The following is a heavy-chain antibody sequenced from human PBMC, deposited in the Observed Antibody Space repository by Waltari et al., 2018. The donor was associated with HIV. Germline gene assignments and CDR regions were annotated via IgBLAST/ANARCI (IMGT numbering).Heavy chain of an antibody. V-gene: IGHV3-30*07. J-gene: IGHJ4*02. Sequence: GGVVQPGRSLRLSCAASGFTFKSFPLHWVRQAPGKGLAWVAVISNDGNDKNYADSVKGQFTISRDQSKKTLFLQMNSLRDEDTAVYVCARARELISHSDVGYRYDYPLDSGGQGTPVTVSS. CDR3: ARARELISHSDVGYRYDYPLDS. CDR1: GFTFKSFP. CDR2: ISNDGNDK. D-gene: IGHD5-18*01.